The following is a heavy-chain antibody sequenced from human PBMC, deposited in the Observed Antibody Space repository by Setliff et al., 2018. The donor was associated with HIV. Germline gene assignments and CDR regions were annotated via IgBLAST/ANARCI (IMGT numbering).Heavy chain of an antibody. CDR2: IYHTGSS. Sequence: PSETLSLTCDVSGFSISSRYYWGWIRQSPGKGLEWIGNIYHTGSSYYNPSLNDRATISLDTSKNQFSLKLSSVTAADTAVYYCARGAELLWFGELHNIPYFDYWGQGTLVTVSS. D-gene: IGHD3-10*01. J-gene: IGHJ4*01. CDR3: ARGAELLWFGELHNIPYFDY. V-gene: IGHV4-38-2*01. CDR1: GFSISSRYY.